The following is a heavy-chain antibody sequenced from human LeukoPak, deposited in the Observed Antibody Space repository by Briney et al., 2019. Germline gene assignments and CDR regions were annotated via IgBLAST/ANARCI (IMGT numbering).Heavy chain of an antibody. J-gene: IGHJ4*02. CDR2: IKSISDGGTE. CDR1: GFTFRSVW. V-gene: IGHV3-15*01. D-gene: IGHD5-12*01. Sequence: GGSLRLSCAASGFTFRSVWMSWVRQAPGKGLEGGGRIKSISDGGTEDYAAPVRGRFKISRDDSKNRRYLQMNSMKTEDTAIYYCTTSSDYEGLFDYWGQGILVTVSS. CDR3: TTSSDYEGLFDY.